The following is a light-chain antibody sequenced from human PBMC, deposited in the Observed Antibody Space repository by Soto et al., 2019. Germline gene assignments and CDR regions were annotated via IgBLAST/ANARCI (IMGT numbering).Light chain of an antibody. CDR3: HSYTVINTAV. J-gene: IGLJ3*02. CDR2: EVS. V-gene: IGLV2-14*01. CDR1: SSDVGGYDY. Sequence: QSVLTQPASVSGSPGQSIVISCTGTSSDVGGYDYVSWYQHHPGKAPRLIIYEVSNRPSGVSNRFSGSKSGNTASLTISGLQAEDEADYYCHSYTVINTAVFGGGTKLTVL.